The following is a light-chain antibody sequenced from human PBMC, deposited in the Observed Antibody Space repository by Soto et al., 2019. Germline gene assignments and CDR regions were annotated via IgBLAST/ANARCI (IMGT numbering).Light chain of an antibody. CDR1: QGISNY. CDR3: LQDNSCTPR. J-gene: IGKJ4*01. V-gene: IGKV1-17*03. CDR2: AAS. Sequence: LMTEEKNARLESVVSMACIKCRASQGISNYLVWFQQKPGKVVKRLIYAASSLQSGVPPRFSGSGSGTEFTLTISILQPEDFATYYCLQDNSCTPRFGGGTKVDIK.